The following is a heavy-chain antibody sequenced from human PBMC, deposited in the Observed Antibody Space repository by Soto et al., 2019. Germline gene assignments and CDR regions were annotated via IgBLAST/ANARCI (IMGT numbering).Heavy chain of an antibody. V-gene: IGHV3-48*02. J-gene: IGHJ5*02. CDR2: ISSISSTI. CDR1: GLTFSSYS. D-gene: IGHD1-26*01. CDR3: AREGGSLNWFDP. Sequence: EVQLVEAGGGLVQPGGPLRLSFAASGLTFSSYSMNWFRQAPGKGLEWVSYISSISSTIYYADFVKGRFTISRDNAKNSLYLQMNSLRDEDTAVYYCAREGGSLNWFDPWGQGTLVTVSS.